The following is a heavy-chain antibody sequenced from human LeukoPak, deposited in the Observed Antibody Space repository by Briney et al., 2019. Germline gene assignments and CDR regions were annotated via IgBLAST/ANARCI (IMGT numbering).Heavy chain of an antibody. V-gene: IGHV7-4-1*02. CDR3: ARGTDSPYYYYGMDV. Sequence: GASVKVSCKASGYTFTSYAMNWVRQAPGQGLEWMGWINTNTGNPTYAQGFTGRFVFSLDTSVSTAYLQISSLKAEDTAVYYCARGTDSPYYYYGMDVWGQGTTVTVSS. J-gene: IGHJ6*02. CDR1: GYTFTSYA. CDR2: INTNTGNP. D-gene: IGHD3-22*01.